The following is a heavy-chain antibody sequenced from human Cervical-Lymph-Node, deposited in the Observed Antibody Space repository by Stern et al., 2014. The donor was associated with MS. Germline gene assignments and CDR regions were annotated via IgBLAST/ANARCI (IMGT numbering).Heavy chain of an antibody. CDR1: GYTFTSYG. J-gene: IGHJ6*02. V-gene: IGHV1-18*04. Sequence: QVQLLQPGAEVKKPGASVKVSCKASGYTFTSYGISWVRQAPGQGLEWMGWISAYNGNTNYAQKLQGRVTMPTDTPTRTASMELRGLRPAASAFYSCARDGAPYSYYGMDFGGQGPTVPVSS. CDR3: ARDGAPYSYYGMDF. CDR2: ISAYNGNT. D-gene: IGHD3-16*01.